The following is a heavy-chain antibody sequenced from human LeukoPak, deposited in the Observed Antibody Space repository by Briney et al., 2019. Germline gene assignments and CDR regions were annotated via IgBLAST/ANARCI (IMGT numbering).Heavy chain of an antibody. V-gene: IGHV3-53*01. J-gene: IGHJ4*02. CDR1: GFTFSSTW. CDR2: IYSGGST. Sequence: PGGSLRLSCAASGFTFSSTWMHWVRQPPGKGLEWVSIIYSGGSTFYADSVKGRFTISRDNSKNTLYLQMNSLRAEDTAVYYCARRAGGYSHPYDYWGQGILVTVSS. CDR3: ARRAGGYSHPYDY. D-gene: IGHD4-23*01.